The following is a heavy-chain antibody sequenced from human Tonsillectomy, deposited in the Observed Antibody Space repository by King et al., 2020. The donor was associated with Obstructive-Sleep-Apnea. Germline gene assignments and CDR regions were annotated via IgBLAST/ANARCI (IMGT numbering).Heavy chain of an antibody. J-gene: IGHJ4*02. CDR1: GFTFSNYA. D-gene: IGHD3-16*02. CDR3: GRDSTATTFGGLIVD. CDR2: IPYHGNSK. Sequence: QLVQSGGGVVQPGRSLRLSCAASGFTFSNYAMHWVRQAPGKGLEWVAAIPYHGNSKYYADSVKGRFAISRDNSKNTLYLQMNSLRGEDTAVYYCGRDSTATTFGGLIVDWGQGTLVTVSS. V-gene: IGHV3-30*09.